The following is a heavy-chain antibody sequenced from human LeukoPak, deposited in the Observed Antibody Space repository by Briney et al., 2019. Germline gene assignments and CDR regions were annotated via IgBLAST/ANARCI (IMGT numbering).Heavy chain of an antibody. D-gene: IGHD3-10*01. V-gene: IGHV4-34*01. CDR2: VNHSGST. J-gene: IGHJ1*01. Sequence: SETLSLTCAVYGGSFSGYYWSWIRQPPGKGLEWIGEVNHSGSTNYNPSLKSRVTISVDTSKNQFSLKLSSVTAADTAVYYCARVGGHGSGSDFQHWGQGTLVTVSS. CDR3: ARVGGHGSGSDFQH. CDR1: GGSFSGYY.